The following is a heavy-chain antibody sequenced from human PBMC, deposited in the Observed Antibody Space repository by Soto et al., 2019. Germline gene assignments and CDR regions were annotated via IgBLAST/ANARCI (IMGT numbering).Heavy chain of an antibody. J-gene: IGHJ4*02. CDR3: ARDKITGLFDY. Sequence: SETLSLTCAVYGGSFSGYYWTWIRKPPGTGLEWIGEINHSGSTNYNPSLKSRVTISVDTSKNQFSLKLTSVTAADTAVYYCARDKITGLFDYWGQGTLVTVSS. V-gene: IGHV4-34*01. CDR1: GGSFSGYY. CDR2: INHSGST. D-gene: IGHD2-8*02.